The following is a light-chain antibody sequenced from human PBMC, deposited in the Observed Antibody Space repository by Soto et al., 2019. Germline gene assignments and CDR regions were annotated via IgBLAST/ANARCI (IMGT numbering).Light chain of an antibody. J-gene: IGKJ4*01. V-gene: IGKV1-27*01. CDR2: AAS. CDR1: QSISSY. CDR3: QKYNSAPLT. Sequence: DIQITQSPSSLSASVGARGTMTCRASQSISSYLNWYQQKPGKAPKLLIYAASTLQAGVPSRFSGSGSGTDFTLTISSLQPEDVAAYYCQKYNSAPLTLGGGTKVDI.